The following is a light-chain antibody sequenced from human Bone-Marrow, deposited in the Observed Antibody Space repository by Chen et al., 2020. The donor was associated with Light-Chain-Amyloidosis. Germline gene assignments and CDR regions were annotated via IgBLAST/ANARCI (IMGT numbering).Light chain of an antibody. J-gene: IGLJ1*01. CDR1: SSDVGGDKN. CDR2: EVT. CDR3: SSYTITNTLV. Sequence: QSALTQPASVSGSPGQSITISCPETSSDVGGDKNVSWYQQHPDKAPKLMIDEVTNRPSWVPARFSGSKSDNTASLTISGLQTEDEADYFCSSYTITNTLVFGSGTRVTVL. V-gene: IGLV2-14*01.